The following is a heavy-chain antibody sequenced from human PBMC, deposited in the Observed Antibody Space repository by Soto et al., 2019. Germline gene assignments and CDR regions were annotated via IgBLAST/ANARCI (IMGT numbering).Heavy chain of an antibody. V-gene: IGHV1-18*01. CDR3: ARVELRGYSYGHYPFDY. CDR1: GYTFTSYG. J-gene: IGHJ4*02. CDR2: ISAYNGNT. Sequence: ASVKVSCKASGYTFTSYGISWVRQAPGQGLEWMGWISAYNGNTNYAQKLQGRVTMTTDTSTSTAYMELRSLRSDDTAVYYCARVELRGYSYGHYPFDYWGQGTLVTVSS. D-gene: IGHD5-18*01.